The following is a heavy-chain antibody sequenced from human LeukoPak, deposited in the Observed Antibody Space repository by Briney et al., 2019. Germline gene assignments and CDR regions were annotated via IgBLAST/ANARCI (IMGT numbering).Heavy chain of an antibody. D-gene: IGHD2-2*01. V-gene: IGHV1-2*02. CDR1: GYTFTGYY. CDR3: ARERGGFLYQLLFY. J-gene: IGHJ4*02. CDR2: INPNSGGT. Sequence: ASAKVSCKASGYTFTGYYMHWVRQAPGQGLEWMGWINPNSGGTNYAQKFQGRVTMTRDTSISTACMELSRLRSDDTAVYYCARERGGFLYQLLFYWGQGTLVTVSS.